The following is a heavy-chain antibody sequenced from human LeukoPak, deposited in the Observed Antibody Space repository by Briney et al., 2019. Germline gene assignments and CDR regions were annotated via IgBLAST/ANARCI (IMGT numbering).Heavy chain of an antibody. Sequence: SETLSLTCSVSGGSISGYYWSWIRQPPGKGLEWIGYFYYKGYALYNPSLKGRVTMSVDTSDNKFSLKLTSVIAADTAVYYCARGTDYDILTGNYPFDYWGQGTLVTVSS. CDR1: GGSISGYY. V-gene: IGHV4-59*08. J-gene: IGHJ4*02. CDR2: FYYKGYA. CDR3: ARGTDYDILTGNYPFDY. D-gene: IGHD3-9*01.